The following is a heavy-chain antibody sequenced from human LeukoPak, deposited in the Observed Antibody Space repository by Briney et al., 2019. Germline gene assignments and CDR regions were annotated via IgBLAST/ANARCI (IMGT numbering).Heavy chain of an antibody. CDR2: IYSGGST. Sequence: HPGGSLRLSCAASGFSVSSTYMSWVRQAPGKGLEWVSAIYSGGSTYYADSVKGRFTISRDNSKNTLYLQMKSLRAEDTAVYYCARTDETAPAEDCQHWGQGTLVTVSS. CDR3: ARTDETAPAEDCQH. J-gene: IGHJ1*01. D-gene: IGHD2-21*02. V-gene: IGHV3-53*01. CDR1: GFSVSSTY.